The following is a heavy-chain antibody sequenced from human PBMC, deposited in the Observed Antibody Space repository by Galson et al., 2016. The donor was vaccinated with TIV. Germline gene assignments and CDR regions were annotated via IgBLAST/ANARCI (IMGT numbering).Heavy chain of an antibody. CDR3: TTELVYCSGGYCYYFDY. V-gene: IGHV3-15*01. CDR2: IKSNFDGGTT. J-gene: IGHJ4*02. Sequence: SLRLSCAASGFIFSNAWMSWVRQAPGKGLEWVGRIKSNFDGGTTDYAEPVKGRFTISRHDSKNTLFLQMNRLKTEDTAVYYCTTELVYCSGGYCYYFDYWGQGTLVTVSS. D-gene: IGHD2-15*01. CDR1: GFIFSNAW.